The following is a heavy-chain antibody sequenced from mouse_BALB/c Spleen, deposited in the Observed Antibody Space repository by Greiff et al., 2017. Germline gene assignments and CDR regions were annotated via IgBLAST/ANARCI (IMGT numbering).Heavy chain of an antibody. CDR1: GYSFTGYN. V-gene: IGHV1-39*01. D-gene: IGHD4-1*01. Sequence: EVQLQESGPELVKPGASVTISCKASGYSFTGYNMNWVKQSNGKSLEWIGNIDPYYGGTSYNQKFKGKATLTVDKSSSTAYMQLKSLTSEDSAVYYCASHCWGHYAMDYWGQGTSVTVSS. J-gene: IGHJ4*01. CDR2: IDPYYGGT. CDR3: ASHCWGHYAMDY.